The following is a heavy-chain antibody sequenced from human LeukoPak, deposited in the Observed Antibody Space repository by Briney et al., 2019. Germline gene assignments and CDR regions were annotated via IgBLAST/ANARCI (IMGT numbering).Heavy chain of an antibody. Sequence: PGGSLRLSCAASGFTFSSYSMNWVRQAPGKGLEWVSSISSSSSYIYYADSVKGRFTISRDNAKNSLYLQMNSLRAEDTAVYYCARATPSTYCSSTSCYGVGFDYWGQGTLVTVSS. CDR1: GFTFSSYS. D-gene: IGHD2-2*01. J-gene: IGHJ4*02. V-gene: IGHV3-21*01. CDR2: ISSSSSYI. CDR3: ARATPSTYCSSTSCYGVGFDY.